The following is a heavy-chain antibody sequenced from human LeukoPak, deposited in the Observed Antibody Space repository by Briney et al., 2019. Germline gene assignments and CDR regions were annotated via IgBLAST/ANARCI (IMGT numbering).Heavy chain of an antibody. Sequence: PSGTLSLTCAVSGGSISSSNWWSWVRQPPGKGLEWIGEIYYSGSTYYNPSLKSRVTISVDTSKNQFSLKLSSVTAADTAVYYCARGGGLILTGYFHFDYWGQGTLVTVSS. D-gene: IGHD3-9*01. J-gene: IGHJ4*02. CDR2: IYYSGST. CDR3: ARGGGLILTGYFHFDY. CDR1: GGSISSSNW. V-gene: IGHV4-4*02.